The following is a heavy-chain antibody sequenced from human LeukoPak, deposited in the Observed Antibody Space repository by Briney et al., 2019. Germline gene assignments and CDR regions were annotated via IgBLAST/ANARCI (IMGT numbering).Heavy chain of an antibody. J-gene: IGHJ4*02. Sequence: PSETLSLTCTVSGGSISSYYWSWIRQPAGKGLEWIGRIYTSGSTNYNPSLKSRVTMSVDTSKNQFSLKLSSVTAADTAVYYCARSSYYYDSSGYYYYSLDYWGQGTLVTVSS. CDR3: ARSSYYYDSSGYYYYSLDY. CDR2: IYTSGST. D-gene: IGHD3-22*01. V-gene: IGHV4-4*07. CDR1: GGSISSYY.